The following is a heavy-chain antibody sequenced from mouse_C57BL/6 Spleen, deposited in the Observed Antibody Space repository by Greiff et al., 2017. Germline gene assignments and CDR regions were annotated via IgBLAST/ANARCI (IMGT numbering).Heavy chain of an antibody. V-gene: IGHV1-22*01. Sequence: EVQLQQSGPELVKPGASVKMSCKASGYTFTDYNMHWVKQSHGKSLEWIGYINPNNGGTSYNQKFKGKATLTVNKSSSTAYMELRSLTSEDSAVYYCASRYYGSSDWYFDVWGTGTTVTVSS. CDR1: GYTFTDYN. CDR2: INPNNGGT. CDR3: ASRYYGSSDWYFDV. J-gene: IGHJ1*03. D-gene: IGHD1-1*01.